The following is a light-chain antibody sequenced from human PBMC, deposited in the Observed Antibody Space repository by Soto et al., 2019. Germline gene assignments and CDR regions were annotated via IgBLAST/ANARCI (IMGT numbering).Light chain of an antibody. CDR3: QQSYSTLT. J-gene: IGKJ4*01. Sequence: DIQMTQSPSSLSASVGDRVTITCRASQSISSYLNWYQQKPGKAPKLLIYAASSLQSGVPSRFSGSGSGTDFTLTISSLQPEDFATYYCQQSYSTLTFCGGTKGEIK. V-gene: IGKV1-39*01. CDR2: AAS. CDR1: QSISSY.